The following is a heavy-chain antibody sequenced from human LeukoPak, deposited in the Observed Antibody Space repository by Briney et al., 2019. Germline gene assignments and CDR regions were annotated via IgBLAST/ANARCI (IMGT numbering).Heavy chain of an antibody. CDR2: INPSGGST. CDR1: GYTFTSYY. J-gene: IGHJ4*02. CDR3: ARERSDTPFFDY. Sequence: ASVKVSCKASGYTFTSYYMHWVRQAPGQGLEWMEIINPSGGSTSYAQKFQGRVTMTRDTSTSTVYMELSSLRSEDTAVYYCARERSDTPFFDYWGQGTLVTVSS. D-gene: IGHD3-3*01. V-gene: IGHV1-46*01.